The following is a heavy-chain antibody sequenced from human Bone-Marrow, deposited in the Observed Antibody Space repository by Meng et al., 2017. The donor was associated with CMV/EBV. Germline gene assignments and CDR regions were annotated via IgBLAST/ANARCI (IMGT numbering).Heavy chain of an antibody. CDR2: ISAYNGNT. Sequence: QGHLVRSGAEVKKPGASVKVSCKASGYTFTSYGISWMRQAPGPGLEWMGWISAYNGNTNYAQKLQGRVTMTTDTSTSTAYMELRSLRSDDTAVYYCARAVGSGSYGWFDPWGQGTLVTVSS. CDR3: ARAVGSGSYGWFDP. CDR1: GYTFTSYG. J-gene: IGHJ5*02. V-gene: IGHV1-18*01. D-gene: IGHD3-10*01.